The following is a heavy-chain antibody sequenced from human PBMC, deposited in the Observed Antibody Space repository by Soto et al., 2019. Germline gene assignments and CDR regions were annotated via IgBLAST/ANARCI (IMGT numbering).Heavy chain of an antibody. CDR2: IVPILGTS. CDR1: GGTFTSYA. V-gene: IGHV1-69*01. J-gene: IGHJ6*02. Sequence: QVPLVQSGAEVKKPGSSVKVSCKASGGTFTSYAVVWVRQAPGQGLEWMGGIVPILGTSKYAQRFQGSVSLTADGSWSTVYMELSSLRYDDTAIYYCARELERHNYYYGMDVWGQWTTVTVSS. D-gene: IGHD1-1*01. CDR3: ARELERHNYYYGMDV.